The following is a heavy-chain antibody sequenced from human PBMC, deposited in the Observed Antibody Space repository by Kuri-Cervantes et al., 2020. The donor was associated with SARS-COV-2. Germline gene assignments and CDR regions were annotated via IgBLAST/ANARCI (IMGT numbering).Heavy chain of an antibody. CDR1: GFTFSDCT. D-gene: IGHD3-9*01. CDR3: AAFLGYDILTGYYSTDY. V-gene: IGHV3-21*01. J-gene: IGHJ4*02. CDR2: ISGSGSAT. Sequence: GESLKISCAASGFTFSDCTMHWVRQAPGKGLEWVSSISGSGSATYYADSVKGRFTISRDNAKNSLYLQMNSLRAEDTAVYYCAAFLGYDILTGYYSTDYWGQGTLVTVSS.